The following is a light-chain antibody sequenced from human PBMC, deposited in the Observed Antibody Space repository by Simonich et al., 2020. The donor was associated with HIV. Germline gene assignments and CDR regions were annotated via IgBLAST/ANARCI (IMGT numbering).Light chain of an antibody. J-gene: IGLJ3*02. CDR2: EVS. CDR3: SSYAGGSTLV. V-gene: IGLV2-8*01. CDR1: SSDGGGYNY. Sequence: QSALTQPPSVSGSPGQSVTISCTGTSSDGGGYNYVSWYQQHPGKAPKLLIYEVSKRPSGVPDRFSGSKSGNTASLTVSGLQAEDEADYYCSSYAGGSTLVFGGGTKLTVL.